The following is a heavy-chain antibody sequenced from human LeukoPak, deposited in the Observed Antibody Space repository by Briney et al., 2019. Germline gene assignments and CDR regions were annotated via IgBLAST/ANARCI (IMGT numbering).Heavy chain of an antibody. J-gene: IGHJ4*02. CDR3: AKVPQGNYFDY. V-gene: IGHV3-20*04. Sequence: PGGSLRLSCAASGFTFDDYGMSWVRQAPGKGLEWVSGINWNGGSTYYADSAKGRFTISRDNSKNTLYLQMNGLRAEDTAVYYCAKVPQGNYFDYWGQGTLVTVSS. CDR1: GFTFDDYG. CDR2: INWNGGST.